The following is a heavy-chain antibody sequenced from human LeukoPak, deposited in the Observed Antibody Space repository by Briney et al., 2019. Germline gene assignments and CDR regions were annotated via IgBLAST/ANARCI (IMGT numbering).Heavy chain of an antibody. Sequence: GGSLRLSRAASGFSFSDFSMNWVRQAPGKGLEWLSYISFSGRTTNYADSVKGRFTISRDNARNSLFLQMTSLRAEDTAVYYCAKDAAVALDYWGQGTLVTVSS. D-gene: IGHD6-19*01. V-gene: IGHV3-48*01. CDR1: GFSFSDFS. CDR2: ISFSGRTT. J-gene: IGHJ4*02. CDR3: AKDAAVALDY.